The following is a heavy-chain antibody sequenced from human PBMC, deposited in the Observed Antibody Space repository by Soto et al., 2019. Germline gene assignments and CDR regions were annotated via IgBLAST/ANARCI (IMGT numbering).Heavy chain of an antibody. CDR2: MNPNSGNT. CDR1: GYTFTSYD. Sequence: GASVKVSCKASGYTFTSYDINGVRQATGQGLEWMGWMNPNSGNTGYAQKFQGRVTMTRNTSISTAYMELSSLRSEDTAVYYCARDTRRRSIAAAGIPDYWGQGTLVTVSS. V-gene: IGHV1-8*01. D-gene: IGHD6-13*01. J-gene: IGHJ4*02. CDR3: ARDTRRRSIAAAGIPDY.